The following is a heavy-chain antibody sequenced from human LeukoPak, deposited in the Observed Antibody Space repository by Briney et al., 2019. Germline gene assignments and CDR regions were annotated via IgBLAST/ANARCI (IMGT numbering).Heavy chain of an antibody. V-gene: IGHV4-59*01. CDR1: GGSISDYY. Sequence: SETLSLTCTVSGGSISDYYWSWIRQPPGKGLEWIGYIYYSGGSYHSGSTNYNPSLKSRVTISVEASENQFSLKLSSVTAADTAVYYCARDRVHFDFWGQGTLLTVSS. J-gene: IGHJ4*02. CDR3: ARDRVHFDF. CDR2: IYYSGGSYHSGST.